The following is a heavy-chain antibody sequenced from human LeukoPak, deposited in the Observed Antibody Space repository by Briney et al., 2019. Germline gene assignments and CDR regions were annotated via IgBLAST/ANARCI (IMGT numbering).Heavy chain of an antibody. V-gene: IGHV1-2*06. Sequence: ASVKVSCKASGYTFTGYYMHWVRQAPGQGLEWMGRINPNSGGTNYAQKFQGRVTMTRDTSISTAYMELSRLRSDDTAVYYCARDAVAYCGGDCYPESWGQRTLVTVSS. D-gene: IGHD2-21*02. CDR1: GYTFTGYY. CDR3: ARDAVAYCGGDCYPES. J-gene: IGHJ4*02. CDR2: INPNSGGT.